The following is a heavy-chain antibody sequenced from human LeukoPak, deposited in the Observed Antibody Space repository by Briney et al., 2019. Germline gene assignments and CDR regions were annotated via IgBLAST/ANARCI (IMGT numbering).Heavy chain of an antibody. CDR3: ARLQFYEAAGYFRHFDL. V-gene: IGHV3-7*01. D-gene: IGHD3-9*01. Sequence: GGSLRLSCAASGFTFSSHWMNWVRQAPGKGLEWVAHIKQDGSDKFYVYSVKGRFTISRDNAQNSLYLQMNSLRAEDTAVYYCARLQFYEAAGYFRHFDLWGRGTLVTVSS. CDR1: GFTFSSHW. CDR2: IKQDGSDK. J-gene: IGHJ2*01.